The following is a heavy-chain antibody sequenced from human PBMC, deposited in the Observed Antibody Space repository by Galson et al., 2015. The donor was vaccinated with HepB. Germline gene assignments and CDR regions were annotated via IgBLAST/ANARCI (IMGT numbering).Heavy chain of an antibody. J-gene: IGHJ4*02. V-gene: IGHV3-30-3*01. CDR3: ARGGGTAMTH. D-gene: IGHD5-18*01. Sequence: SLRLSCAASGFTFSSYAMHWVRQAPGKGLEWVAVISYDGSNKYYADSVKGRFTISRDNSKNTLYLQMNSLRAEDTAVYYCARGGGTAMTHWGQGTLVTVSS. CDR1: GFTFSSYA. CDR2: ISYDGSNK.